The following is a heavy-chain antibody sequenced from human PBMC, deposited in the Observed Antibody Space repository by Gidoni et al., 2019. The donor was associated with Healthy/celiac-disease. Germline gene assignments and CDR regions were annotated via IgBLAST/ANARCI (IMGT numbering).Heavy chain of an antibody. CDR1: GGTMRSYA. CDR3: AWSLGYCSVGSCSLAWFDP. CDR2: IIPIFGTA. J-gene: IGHJ5*02. D-gene: IGHD2-15*01. V-gene: IGHV1-69*01. Sequence: SGGTMRSYASSWVRQAPVQGLEWMGGIIPIFGTANYAQKFQGRVTITADESTSTAYLELSSLRSEDTAVYSCAWSLGYCSVGSCSLAWFDPWGQGTLVTVSS.